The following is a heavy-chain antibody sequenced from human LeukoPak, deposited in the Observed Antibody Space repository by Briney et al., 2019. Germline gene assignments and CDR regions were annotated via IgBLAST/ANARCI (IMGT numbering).Heavy chain of an antibody. V-gene: IGHV1-69*13. CDR2: IIPISGTT. D-gene: IGHD1-26*01. J-gene: IGHJ5*02. CDR1: GGTFTSYA. CDR3: ARKLRLGGNWFDP. Sequence: SEKVSCKTSGGTFTSYAITWVRQAPGQGLEWMGKIIPISGTTNYAQKFQGRVTFTADESTSTAYMELSSLRSEDTALYYCARKLRLGGNWFDPWGQGTLVTVSS.